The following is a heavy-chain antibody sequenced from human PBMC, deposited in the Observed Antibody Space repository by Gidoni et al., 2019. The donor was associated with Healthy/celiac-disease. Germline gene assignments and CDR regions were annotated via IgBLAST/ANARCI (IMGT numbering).Heavy chain of an antibody. Sequence: EVQLVESGGGLVQPGGSLKLSCAASGFTFSGSAMHWVRKASGKGLEWVGRIRSKANSYATAYAASVKGRFTISRDDSKNTAYLQMNSLKTEDTAVYYCTRHFYSGSYYADYWGQGTLVTVSS. V-gene: IGHV3-73*02. CDR2: IRSKANSYAT. CDR3: TRHFYSGSYYADY. CDR1: GFTFSGSA. D-gene: IGHD1-26*01. J-gene: IGHJ4*02.